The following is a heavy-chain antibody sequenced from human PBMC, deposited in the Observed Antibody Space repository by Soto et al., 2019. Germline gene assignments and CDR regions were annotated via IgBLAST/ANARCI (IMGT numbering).Heavy chain of an antibody. D-gene: IGHD2-8*02. CDR1: GYTFTNFG. Sequence: QVQLVQSGAEVKKPGASVKVSCKATGYTFTNFGISWVRQAPGQGLEWMGWISGYNGDTIYAQNLQGRVSMTTDTSTTTAYMELRSLRSDDTAVYYCARDGDCTGGDGYASWGQGTRVTVSS. J-gene: IGHJ5*02. V-gene: IGHV1-18*01. CDR3: ARDGDCTGGDGYAS. CDR2: ISGYNGDT.